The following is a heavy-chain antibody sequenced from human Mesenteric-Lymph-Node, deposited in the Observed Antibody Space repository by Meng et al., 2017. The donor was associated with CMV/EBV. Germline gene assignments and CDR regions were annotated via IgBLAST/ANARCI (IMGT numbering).Heavy chain of an antibody. J-gene: IGHJ5*02. V-gene: IGHV3-23*01. D-gene: IGHD3-3*01. Sequence: GESLKISCAASGFTFSDYYMSWIRQAPGKGLEWVSAIISGGTTDYAESVKGRFTISRDDSKNTLYLQMNSLRAEDTAVYYCAKAYDDFWSGYYIDWFDPWGQGTLVTVSS. CDR2: IISGGTT. CDR3: AKAYDDFWSGYYIDWFDP. CDR1: GFTFSDYY.